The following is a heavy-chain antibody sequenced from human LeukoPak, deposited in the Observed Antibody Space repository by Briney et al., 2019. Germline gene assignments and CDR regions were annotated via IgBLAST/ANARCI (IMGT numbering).Heavy chain of an antibody. Sequence: SETLSLTCAVYGGSFSGYYWSWIRQPPGKGLEWIGEINHSGSTNYNPSIKSRVTISVDTSKNQFSLNLTSVTAADTAVYYCARLYIGEYSRSTNYNWFDPWGQGTLVTVSS. V-gene: IGHV4-34*01. J-gene: IGHJ5*02. CDR1: GGSFSGYY. CDR2: INHSGST. CDR3: ARLYIGEYSRSTNYNWFDP. D-gene: IGHD6-6*01.